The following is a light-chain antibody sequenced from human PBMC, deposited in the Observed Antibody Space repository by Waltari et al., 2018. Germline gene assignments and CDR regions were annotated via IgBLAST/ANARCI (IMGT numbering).Light chain of an antibody. Sequence: DIQMTQSPSTLSASVGDTVTITCRASQTVSAWLAWYQQKPGNAPKLLIYKASNLKSGVPSRFSGSGSGTEFTLTISSLQPDDFATYYCQQYNSFSQTFGQGTKVEIQ. V-gene: IGKV1-5*03. CDR3: QQYNSFSQT. CDR2: KAS. J-gene: IGKJ1*01. CDR1: QTVSAW.